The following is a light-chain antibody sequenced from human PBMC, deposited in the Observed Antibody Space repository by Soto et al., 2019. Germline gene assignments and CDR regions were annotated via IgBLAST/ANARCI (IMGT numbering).Light chain of an antibody. V-gene: IGKV3-15*01. CDR2: GAS. CDR1: QSVSSN. CDR3: QQYNNWPPR. J-gene: IGKJ3*01. Sequence: EIVMTQSPATLSVSPGERATLSCRASQSVSSNLAWYQQKPGQAPRLLIYGASTRATGIPARFSGSGSGTEFTLTISSLQSEDFAVYYGQQYNNWPPRFGPGTKVDIK.